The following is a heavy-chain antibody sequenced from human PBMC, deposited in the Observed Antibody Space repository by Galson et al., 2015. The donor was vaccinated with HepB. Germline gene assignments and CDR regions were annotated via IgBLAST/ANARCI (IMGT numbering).Heavy chain of an antibody. CDR1: GGTFSSYT. D-gene: IGHD1-26*01. CDR2: IIPILGIA. CDR3: ARDHPYGRYSDY. V-gene: IGHV1-69*04. J-gene: IGHJ4*02. Sequence: SVKVSCKASGGTFSSYTISWVRQAPGQGLEWMGRIIPILGIANYAQKFQGRVTITADKSTSTAYMELSSLRSEDTAVYYCARDHPYGRYSDYWGQGTLVTVSS.